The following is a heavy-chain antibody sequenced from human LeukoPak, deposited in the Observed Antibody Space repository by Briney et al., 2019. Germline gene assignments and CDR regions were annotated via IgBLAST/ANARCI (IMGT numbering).Heavy chain of an antibody. D-gene: IGHD3-9*01. CDR1: GGSISSSSYY. Sequence: SETLSLTCTVSGGSISSSSYYWGWIRQPPGKGLEWIGSIYYSGSTYYNPSLKSRVTISVDTSKNQFSLKLSSVTAADTAVYYCARADGLRYIDYWGQGTLVTVSS. V-gene: IGHV4-39*07. CDR2: IYYSGST. CDR3: ARADGLRYIDY. J-gene: IGHJ4*02.